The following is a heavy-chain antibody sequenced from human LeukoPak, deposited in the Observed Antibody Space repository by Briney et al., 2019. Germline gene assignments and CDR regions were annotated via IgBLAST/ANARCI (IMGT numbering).Heavy chain of an antibody. CDR1: GGSISSCNYY. V-gene: IGHV4-39*01. Sequence: SETLSLTCAVSGGSISSCNYYWGWIRQPPGQGLEWIGSNYSGNTYYNPSLKSRVTISVDTSKNQFSLKLTSVTATDTAVYYCARRRDGRDWFDPWGQGTLVTVSS. CDR3: ARRRDGRDWFDP. J-gene: IGHJ5*02. D-gene: IGHD5-24*01. CDR2: NYSGNT.